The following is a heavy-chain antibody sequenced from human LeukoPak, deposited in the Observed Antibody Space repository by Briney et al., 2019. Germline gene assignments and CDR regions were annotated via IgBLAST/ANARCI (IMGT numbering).Heavy chain of an antibody. CDR1: RGTFSSYA. J-gene: IGHJ4*02. V-gene: IGHV1-69*05. CDR2: IIPIFGTA. D-gene: IGHD6-13*01. CDR3: ARESVRIAAAERGYFDY. Sequence: SVKVSCKASRGTFSSYAISWVRQAPGQGLEWMGGIIPIFGTANYAQKFQGRVTITTDESTSTAYMELSSLRSEDTAVYYCARESVRIAAAERGYFDYWGQGTLVTVSS.